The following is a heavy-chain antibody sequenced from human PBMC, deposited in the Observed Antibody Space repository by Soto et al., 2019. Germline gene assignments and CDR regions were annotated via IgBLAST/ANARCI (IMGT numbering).Heavy chain of an antibody. CDR3: ARCEGSTSWGNYGIDV. Sequence: GGSLRLSCAASRFTFGSYAMHWVRQAPGKELEWVAIIWYDGSNEYYADSVKGRFTISRDNSKNTLYLQMNSLRAEDTAVYYCARCEGSTSWGNYGIDVWDKGTTVTFSS. CDR2: IWYDGSNE. D-gene: IGHD2-2*01. V-gene: IGHV3-33*01. CDR1: RFTFGSYA. J-gene: IGHJ6*04.